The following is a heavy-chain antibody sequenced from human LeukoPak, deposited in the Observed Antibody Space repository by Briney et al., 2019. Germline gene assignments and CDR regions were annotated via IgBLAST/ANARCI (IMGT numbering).Heavy chain of an antibody. CDR3: ARSVPDYTRFDY. D-gene: IGHD4-11*01. V-gene: IGHV3-23*01. CDR1: GFTFTSYS. J-gene: IGHJ4*02. Sequence: GGSLRLSCAASGFTFTSYSMSWVRQAPGKGLEWVSGTSDRGDYTYYADSVKGRFTISRDNSKNTLYLQMNSLRAEDTALYYCARSVPDYTRFDYWGQGALVTVSS. CDR2: TSDRGDYT.